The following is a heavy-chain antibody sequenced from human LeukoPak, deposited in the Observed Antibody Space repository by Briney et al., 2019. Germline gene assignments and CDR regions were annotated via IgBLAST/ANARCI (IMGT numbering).Heavy chain of an antibody. V-gene: IGHV3-23*01. D-gene: IGHD3-3*01. CDR3: AKFSSKSAYYDFWSGYLAYNWFDP. Sequence: PGGSLRLSYAASGFTFSSYAMSWVRQAPGKGLEWVSAISGSGGSTYYADSVKGRFTISRDNSKNTLYLQMNSLRAEDTAVYYCAKFSSKSAYYDFWSGYLAYNWFDPWGQGTLVTVSS. CDR1: GFTFSSYA. J-gene: IGHJ5*02. CDR2: ISGSGGST.